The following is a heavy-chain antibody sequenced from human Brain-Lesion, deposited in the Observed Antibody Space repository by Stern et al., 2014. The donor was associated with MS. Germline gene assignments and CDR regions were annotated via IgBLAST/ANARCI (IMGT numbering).Heavy chain of an antibody. D-gene: IGHD2-15*01. Sequence: VQLVESGPGLVKPSETLSLTCTVAGGSVSSTSYAWAWIRQPPGKGLGWIGTIYYSGKTYYSPSLKSRLTISLNTSKNQFSLQLRSVTAADTAVYYCAGEEDIRYCSGGSCTGNWFDPWGQGTLVTVSS. CDR1: GGSVSSTSYA. CDR3: AGEEDIRYCSGGSCTGNWFDP. J-gene: IGHJ5*02. V-gene: IGHV4-39*01. CDR2: IYYSGKT.